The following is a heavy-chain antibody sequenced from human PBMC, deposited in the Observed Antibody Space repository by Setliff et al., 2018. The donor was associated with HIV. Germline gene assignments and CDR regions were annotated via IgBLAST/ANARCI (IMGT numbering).Heavy chain of an antibody. J-gene: IGHJ3*02. D-gene: IGHD2-21*01. CDR3: ARHPYVKDAFDI. CDR1: GYSISSDYY. V-gene: IGHV4-38-2*01. Sequence: SETLSLTCAVSGYSISSDYYWAWIRQPPGEGLEWIATIYHSGTTFHNPSLKSRVSMSVDTSKNQFSLKLSSVTVADTAVYYCARHPYVKDAFDIWGQGTMVTVSS. CDR2: IYHSGTT.